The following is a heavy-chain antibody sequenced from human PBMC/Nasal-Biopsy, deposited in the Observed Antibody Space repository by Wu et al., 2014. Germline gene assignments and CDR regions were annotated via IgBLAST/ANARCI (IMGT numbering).Heavy chain of an antibody. CDR1: GASISDNYW. Sequence: TLSLTCAVSGASISDNYWWTWVRQSPGQGLEWIGEVYHDGSTNYSPSLLSRVTISVDRSKNVFSLKLISLTAADTAVYFCARQVATGVLHHYNGLDVWGQGATVTVSS. D-gene: IGHD2-8*02. J-gene: IGHJ6*01. V-gene: IGHV4-4*01. CDR3: ARQVATGVLHHYNGLDV. CDR2: VYHDGST.